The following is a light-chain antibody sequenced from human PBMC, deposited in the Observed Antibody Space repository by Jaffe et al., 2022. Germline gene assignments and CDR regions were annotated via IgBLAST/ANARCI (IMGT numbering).Light chain of an antibody. CDR2: GAS. J-gene: IGKJ1*01. CDR3: QQYDTSPQT. Sequence: EIVLTQSPATLSLSPGEGATLSCRASQSVSSTYLAWYQQKPGQAPRLLIYGASSRATGIPDRFSGSGSGTDFTLTISRLEPEDFAVYYCQQYDTSPQTFGQGTKVEIK. CDR1: QSVSSTY. V-gene: IGKV3-20*01.